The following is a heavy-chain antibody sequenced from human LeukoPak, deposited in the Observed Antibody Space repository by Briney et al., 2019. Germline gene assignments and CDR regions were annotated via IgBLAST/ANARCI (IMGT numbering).Heavy chain of an antibody. D-gene: IGHD3-16*01. CDR2: ISSSSSYI. CDR3: VRDTLGDFYFDY. J-gene: IGHJ4*02. V-gene: IGHV3-21*01. Sequence: GGSLRLSCAASGFMFSSHNMNWVRQAPGKGLEWVSSISSSSSYIYYADSVRGRFTISGDNAKKSLYLQMSSLRVEDTAVYYCVRDTLGDFYFDYWGQGTLVTVSS. CDR1: GFMFSSHN.